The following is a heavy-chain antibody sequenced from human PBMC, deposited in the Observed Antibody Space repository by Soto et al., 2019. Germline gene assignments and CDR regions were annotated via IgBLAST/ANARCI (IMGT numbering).Heavy chain of an antibody. CDR2: IIPIFGTA. D-gene: IGHD3-16*02. J-gene: IGHJ6*01. Sequence: GGSVKVSCKASGGTFSSYAISLVRQAPGQGLEWMGGIIPIFGTANYAQKFQGRVTITADESTSTAYMELSSLRSEDTAVYYCARGRMITFGGVIVYYYYGMDVWGQGTTVTVSS. CDR1: GGTFSSYA. V-gene: IGHV1-69*13. CDR3: ARGRMITFGGVIVYYYYGMDV.